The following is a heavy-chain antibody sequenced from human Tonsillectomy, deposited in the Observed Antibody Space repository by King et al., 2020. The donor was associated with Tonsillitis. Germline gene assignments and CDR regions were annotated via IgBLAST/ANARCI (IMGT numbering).Heavy chain of an antibody. CDR3: ARHSGADLDAFDI. V-gene: IGHV4-39*07. CDR2: IYYCGST. Sequence: QLQESGPGLVKPSETLSLTCTVSGGSISSSNYYWGWIRQPPGKGLEWIATIYYCGSTYYSPSLKSRVAISLGTSKNQFSLKLSSVTAADTAVYYCARHSGADLDAFDIWGQGTMVSVSS. J-gene: IGHJ3*02. CDR1: GGSISSSNYY. D-gene: IGHD3-10*01.